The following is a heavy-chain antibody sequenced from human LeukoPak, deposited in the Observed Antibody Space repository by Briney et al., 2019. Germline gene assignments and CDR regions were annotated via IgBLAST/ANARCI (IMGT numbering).Heavy chain of an antibody. CDR3: ARAGYQLLLNAFDI. J-gene: IGHJ3*02. Sequence: SETLSLTCTVSGGSISSYYWSRIRQPPGKGLEWIGYIYYSGSTNYNPSLKSRVTISVDTSKNQFSLKLSSVTAADTAVYYCARAGYQLLLNAFDIWGQGTMVTVSS. CDR1: GGSISSYY. D-gene: IGHD2-2*01. V-gene: IGHV4-59*01. CDR2: IYYSGST.